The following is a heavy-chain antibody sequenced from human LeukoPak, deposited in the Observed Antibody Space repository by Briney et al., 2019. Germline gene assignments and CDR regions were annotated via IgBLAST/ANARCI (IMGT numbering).Heavy chain of an antibody. V-gene: IGHV3-23*01. CDR3: AGSSGYSYGYLGPYYFDY. CDR1: GFTFSNYA. Sequence: GALRLSCAASGFTFSNYAMSWVRRAPGKGLEWVSAISCIGGSTYYADSVKGRFTISRDNSRDTLFLQMNSLRAEDTAVYYCAGSSGYSYGYLGPYYFDYWGQGTLVTVSS. D-gene: IGHD5-18*01. J-gene: IGHJ4*02. CDR2: ISCIGGST.